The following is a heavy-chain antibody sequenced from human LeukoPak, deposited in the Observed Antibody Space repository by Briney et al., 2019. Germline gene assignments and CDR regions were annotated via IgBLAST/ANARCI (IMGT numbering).Heavy chain of an antibody. CDR2: ISDYNGIT. D-gene: IGHD5-18*01. J-gene: IGHJ4*02. CDR3: ARYSYGLYYFDY. Sequence: ASVKVSCKASGYTFADYGLSWVRQAPGQGLEWPGWISDYNGITNYADKFQGRVTMTTDTSTSTAYMELRSLRSDDTAVYYCARYSYGLYYFDYWGQGTLVTVSS. V-gene: IGHV1-18*01. CDR1: GYTFADYG.